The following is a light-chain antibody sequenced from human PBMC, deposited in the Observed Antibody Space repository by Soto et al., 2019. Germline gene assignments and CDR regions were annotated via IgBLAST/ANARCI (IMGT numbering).Light chain of an antibody. CDR1: SCDVGGYNY. V-gene: IGLV2-8*01. CDR3: SSYAGSNNVV. CDR2: EVS. Sequence: QSALTQPPSASGSPGQSVTISCTGTSCDVGGYNYVSWYQQHPAKAPKLMIYEVSKRPSGVPDRFSGSKSGNTASLTVSGLQAEDEADYYCSSYAGSNNVVFGGGTKVTVL. J-gene: IGLJ2*01.